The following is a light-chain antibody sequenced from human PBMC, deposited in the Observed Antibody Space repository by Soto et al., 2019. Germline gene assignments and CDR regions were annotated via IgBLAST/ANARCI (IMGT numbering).Light chain of an antibody. CDR2: GAS. Sequence: EIVLTQSPGTLSLSPGERATLSCRASQSVSSSYLAWYQQKPGQAPRLLIYGASSRATGILDRFSGSGSGTDCPLTISRLEPEDFAVYYCQQYGSSPLTFGQGTKVEI. J-gene: IGKJ1*01. CDR3: QQYGSSPLT. V-gene: IGKV3-20*01. CDR1: QSVSSSY.